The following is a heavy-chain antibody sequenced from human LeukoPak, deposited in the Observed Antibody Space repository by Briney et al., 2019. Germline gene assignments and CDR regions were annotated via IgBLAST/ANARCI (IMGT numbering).Heavy chain of an antibody. V-gene: IGHV4-59*01. CDR2: VSYNGNT. D-gene: IGHD3-3*01. Sequence: PSETLSLTCTVSGDSLIPYYWNWIRQTPGRGLEWIGYVSYNGNTNYNPSLESRVTISVDTSKNQFSLRLTSATTADTAVYYCARTWSDSYRGGLDFWGQGTQVTVSS. J-gene: IGHJ4*02. CDR3: ARTWSDSYRGGLDF. CDR1: GDSLIPYY.